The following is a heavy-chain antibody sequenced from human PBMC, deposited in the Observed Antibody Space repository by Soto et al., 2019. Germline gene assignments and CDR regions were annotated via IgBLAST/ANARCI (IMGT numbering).Heavy chain of an antibody. J-gene: IGHJ5*02. D-gene: IGHD3-9*01. CDR3: ARGHAEALTTFWFDP. CDR1: GYTFTSYD. V-gene: IGHV1-8*01. Sequence: QVQLVQSGAEAKKPGASVKVSCKASGYTFTSYDINWVRQATGQGLEWMGWMNPNSGNTGYAQKFQGRVTMTRNTSIRTAYMELSSLRSEDTAVYYCARGHAEALTTFWFDPWGQGTLVTVSS. CDR2: MNPNSGNT.